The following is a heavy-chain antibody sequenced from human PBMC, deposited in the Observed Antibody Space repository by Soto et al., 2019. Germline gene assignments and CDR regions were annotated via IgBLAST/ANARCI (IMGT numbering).Heavy chain of an antibody. CDR1: GGSITNSNW. CDR2: IYHSGIT. V-gene: IGHV4-4*02. CDR3: ASNGYYFYLGPPRFDP. D-gene: IGHD3-22*01. J-gene: IGHJ5*02. Sequence: SETLSLTCAVSGGSITNSNWWTWVRQPPGKGLEWIGEIYHSGITNYNPSLKSRATISVDKSKNQFSLKLTSVTVADTAVYYCASNGYYFYLGPPRFDPWGQRTLVTVSS.